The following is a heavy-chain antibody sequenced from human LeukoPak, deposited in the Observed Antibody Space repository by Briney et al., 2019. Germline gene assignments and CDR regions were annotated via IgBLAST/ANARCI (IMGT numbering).Heavy chain of an antibody. J-gene: IGHJ5*02. D-gene: IGHD3-3*01. Sequence: GGSLRLSCAASGFTFSSYSMNWVRQAPGKGLEWVSYISSSSTTMYYADSVKGRFTISRDNAKNSLYLQMNSLRAEDTAVYYCARKFWSGSMGYNWFDPWGQGTLVTVSS. V-gene: IGHV3-48*04. CDR3: ARKFWSGSMGYNWFDP. CDR1: GFTFSSYS. CDR2: ISSSSTTM.